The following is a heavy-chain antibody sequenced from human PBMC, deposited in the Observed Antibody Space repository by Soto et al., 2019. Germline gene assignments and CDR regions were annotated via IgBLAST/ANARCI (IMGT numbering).Heavy chain of an antibody. D-gene: IGHD5-12*01. CDR1: GGSISSYY. CDR2: IYYSGST. CDR3: ARDSGYASRAVHYYYGMDV. J-gene: IGHJ6*02. Sequence: PSATLSLTCTVSGGSISSYYWSWIRQPPGKGLEWIGYIYYSGSTNYNPSLKSRVTISVDTSKNQFSLKLSSVTAADTAVYYCARDSGYASRAVHYYYGMDVWAQGTKVTFPS. V-gene: IGHV4-59*01.